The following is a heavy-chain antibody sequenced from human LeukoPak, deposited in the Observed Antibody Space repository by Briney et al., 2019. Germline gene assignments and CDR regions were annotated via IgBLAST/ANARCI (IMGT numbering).Heavy chain of an antibody. Sequence: GGSLRLSCAASGFNVSRNYMSWVREAPGKGLEWVSVIYSGGSTYYADSVKGRFTISRDISKNTLYLQMNSLRAEDTAVYYCANHARGYDSSGYYYYWGQGTLVTVSS. CDR3: ANHARGYDSSGYYYY. CDR1: GFNVSRNY. V-gene: IGHV3-53*01. CDR2: IYSGGST. D-gene: IGHD3-22*01. J-gene: IGHJ4*02.